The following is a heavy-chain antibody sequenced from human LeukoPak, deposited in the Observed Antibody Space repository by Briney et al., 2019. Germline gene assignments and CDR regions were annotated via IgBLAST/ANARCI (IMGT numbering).Heavy chain of an antibody. CDR2: ISSSSSYI. D-gene: IGHD6-19*01. J-gene: IGHJ6*04. CDR3: ARDPGGYSSGGELDV. Sequence: GGSLRLSCAASGFTFSSYWMSWVRQAPGKGLEWVSSISSSSSYIYYADSVKGRFTISRDNAKNSLYLQMNSLRAEDMAVYCCARDPGGYSSGGELDVWGKGTTVTVSS. CDR1: GFTFSSYW. V-gene: IGHV3-21*01.